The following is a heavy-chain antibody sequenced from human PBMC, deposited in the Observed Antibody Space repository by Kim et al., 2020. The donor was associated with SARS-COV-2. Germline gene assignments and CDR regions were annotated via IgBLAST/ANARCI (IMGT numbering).Heavy chain of an antibody. Sequence: ADAVKGRFTISGDNHKNTLYLQRDSLRAEDTAVYYCAKDSRARLGYFDYWGQGTLVTVSS. CDR3: AKDSRARLGYFDY. D-gene: IGHD6-25*01. J-gene: IGHJ4*02. V-gene: IGHV3-23*01.